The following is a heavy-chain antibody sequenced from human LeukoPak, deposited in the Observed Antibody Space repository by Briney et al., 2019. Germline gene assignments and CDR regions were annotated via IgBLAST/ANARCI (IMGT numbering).Heavy chain of an antibody. CDR2: INQDGSTK. CDR1: GFTFSNVW. D-gene: IGHD1-14*01. Sequence: HTGGSLRLSCAASGFTFSNVWMAWVRQAPGKGLEWVANINQDGSTKQYVDSVRGRFTISRDNAKNSLYLQMNSLTAEDTGLYHCARDMKGNLDYWGQGTLVTVS. CDR3: ARDMKGNLDY. J-gene: IGHJ4*02. V-gene: IGHV3-7*01.